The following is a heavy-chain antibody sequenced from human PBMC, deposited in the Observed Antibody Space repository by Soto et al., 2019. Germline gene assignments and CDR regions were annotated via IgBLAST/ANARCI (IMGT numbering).Heavy chain of an antibody. V-gene: IGHV1-3*01. CDR3: ARAPSWSYFDL. CDR1: GYTFSTYA. Sequence: GASVKVSCKASGYTFSTYAMHWVRQSPGQRLEWMGWINAGNGNTKYSQKFQGRVTITRDTSASTAYMELSSLRSEDTAVYYCARAPSWSYFDLWGRGPLVTVSS. D-gene: IGHD2-8*01. J-gene: IGHJ2*01. CDR2: INAGNGNT.